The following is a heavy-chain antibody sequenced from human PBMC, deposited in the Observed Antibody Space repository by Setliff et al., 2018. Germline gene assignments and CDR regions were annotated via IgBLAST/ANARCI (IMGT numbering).Heavy chain of an antibody. Sequence: PGGSLRLSCVGSKFSFSTYSMNWVRQAPGKGLEWVSYISSSSDTIYYADSVRGRFTISRDNAKNSLSLQMNSLRGDDTAVYYRAKGGCVSGGNCYSDYWGQGTLVTVSS. CDR3: AKGGCVSGGNCYSDY. CDR2: ISSSSDTI. CDR1: KFSFSTYS. V-gene: IGHV3-48*04. D-gene: IGHD2-15*01. J-gene: IGHJ4*02.